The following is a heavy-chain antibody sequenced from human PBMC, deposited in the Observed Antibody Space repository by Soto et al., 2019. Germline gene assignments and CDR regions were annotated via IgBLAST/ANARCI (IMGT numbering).Heavy chain of an antibody. Sequence: PGGSLRLSCVASGFTFRSYTMNWVRQAPGKGLEWVSAISGSGGSTHYADSVKGRFTISRDNSKNTLYLQMNSLRAEDTAVYYCAKDQFGATGGYWGQGTLVTVSS. CDR1: GFTFRSYT. J-gene: IGHJ4*02. V-gene: IGHV3-23*01. CDR2: ISGSGGST. CDR3: AKDQFGATGGY. D-gene: IGHD1-26*01.